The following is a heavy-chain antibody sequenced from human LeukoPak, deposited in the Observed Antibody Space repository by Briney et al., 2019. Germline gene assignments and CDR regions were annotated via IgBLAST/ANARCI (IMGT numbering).Heavy chain of an antibody. J-gene: IGHJ4*02. CDR3: ARSYSGSYYRTFDY. CDR1: GGSISSYY. CDR2: IYYSGST. Sequence: SETQSLTCTVSGGSISSYYWSWIRQPPGKGLEWIGYIYYSGSTNYNPSLKSRVTISVDTSKNQFSLKLSSVTAADTAVYYCARSYSGSYYRTFDYWGQGTLVTVSS. D-gene: IGHD3-10*01. V-gene: IGHV4-59*01.